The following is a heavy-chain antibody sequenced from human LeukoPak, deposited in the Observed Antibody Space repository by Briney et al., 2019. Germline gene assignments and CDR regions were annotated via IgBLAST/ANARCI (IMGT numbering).Heavy chain of an antibody. D-gene: IGHD1-26*01. J-gene: IGHJ4*02. CDR3: ARALSVVGSTPGDY. CDR2: IWYDGRSE. V-gene: IGHV3-33*01. Sequence: XLSXXXXGFTXXSYGMHWVRQAPGRGLEWVAFIWYDGRSEDYADSVKGRFTISRDNSKNALYLQMNSLRVEDSAVYYCARALSVVGSTPGDYWGQGTLVTVSS. CDR1: GFTXXSYG.